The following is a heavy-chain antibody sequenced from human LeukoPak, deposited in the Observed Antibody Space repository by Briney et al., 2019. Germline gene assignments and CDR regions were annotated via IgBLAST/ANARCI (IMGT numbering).Heavy chain of an antibody. J-gene: IGHJ3*02. CDR2: IIPIFGTA. Sequence: GASVKVSCKASGGTFSSYAISWVRQAPGQGLEWMGRIIPIFGTANYAQKFQGRVTITTDESTSTAYMELSSLRSEDTAVYYCASEIRRDGYNWDDAFDIWGQGTMVTVSS. CDR1: GGTFSSYA. D-gene: IGHD5-24*01. CDR3: ASEIRRDGYNWDDAFDI. V-gene: IGHV1-69*05.